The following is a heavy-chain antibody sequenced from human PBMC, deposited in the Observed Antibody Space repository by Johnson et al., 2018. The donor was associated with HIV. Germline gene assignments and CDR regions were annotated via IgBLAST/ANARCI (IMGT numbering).Heavy chain of an antibody. CDR1: GFTFSDYY. Sequence: QMQLVESGGGLVNPGGSLRLSCAASGFTFSDYYMSWVRQAPGKGLEWVSYITSSGNTVYYADSVKGRFTISRDNSKNTLYLQMDSLRAVDTAVFYCAKDRIRSTAPDTFDVWGQGTMVTVSS. CDR3: AKDRIRSTAPDTFDV. J-gene: IGHJ3*01. V-gene: IGHV3-11*01. CDR2: ITSSGNTV. D-gene: IGHD5-18*01.